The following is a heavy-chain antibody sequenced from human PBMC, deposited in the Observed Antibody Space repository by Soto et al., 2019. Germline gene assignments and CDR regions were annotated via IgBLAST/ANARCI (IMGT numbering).Heavy chain of an antibody. CDR2: IIPIFGTA. V-gene: IGHV1-69*12. Sequence: QVQLVQSGAGVKKPGSSVKVSCKASGGTFNSYGISWVRQASGHGLEWMGGIIPIFGTANYAQKFQGRVTITADESTSTAYMELSSLRSEDTAVYYCASPRDNYYCHGMDVWGQGTTVTVSS. J-gene: IGHJ6*02. CDR1: GGTFNSYG. D-gene: IGHD2-15*01. CDR3: ASPRDNYYCHGMDV.